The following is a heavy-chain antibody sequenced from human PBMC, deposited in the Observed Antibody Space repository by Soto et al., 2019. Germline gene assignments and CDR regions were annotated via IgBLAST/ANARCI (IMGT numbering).Heavy chain of an antibody. V-gene: IGHV3-23*01. D-gene: IGHD3-3*01. CDR1: GFTFSSYA. CDR3: AKDSKGGSGYGVWFDP. J-gene: IGHJ5*02. Sequence: EVQLLESGGGLVQPGGSLRLSCAASGFTFSSYAMSWVRQAPGKGLEWVSTISGSGGSTYYADSVKGRFTISRDNSRTTLYLQMNSLRAEDTAVYYCAKDSKGGSGYGVWFDPWGQGTLVTVSS. CDR2: ISGSGGST.